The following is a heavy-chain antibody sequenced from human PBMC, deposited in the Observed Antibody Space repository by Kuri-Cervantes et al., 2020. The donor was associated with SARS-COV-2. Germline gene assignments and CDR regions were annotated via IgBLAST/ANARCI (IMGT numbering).Heavy chain of an antibody. D-gene: IGHD5-12*01. CDR3: AISGYDLAYYYYYYMDV. CDR2: INPNSGGT. CDR1: GYTFTDYY. J-gene: IGHJ6*03. V-gene: IGHV1-2*02. Sequence: ASVKVSCKASGYTFTDYYMHWVRQAPGQGLEWMGWINPNSGGTNYAQKFQGRVTMTRDTSISTAYMELSRLRSDDTAVYYCAISGYDLAYYYYYYMDVWGKGTTVTVSS.